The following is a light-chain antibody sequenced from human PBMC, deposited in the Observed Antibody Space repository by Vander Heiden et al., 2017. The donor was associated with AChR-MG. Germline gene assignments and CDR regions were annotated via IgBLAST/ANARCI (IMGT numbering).Light chain of an antibody. Sequence: EIVMTQSPATLSVSPGERATLSCRASQSLSSSLAWYQQKPGQGPRLLIYDASTRATGIPARFSGSGSGTEFTLTISSLQSEDFAVYYCHQYNNWPLTFGGGTKVEIK. J-gene: IGKJ4*01. CDR3: HQYNNWPLT. CDR1: QSLSSS. V-gene: IGKV3-15*01. CDR2: DAS.